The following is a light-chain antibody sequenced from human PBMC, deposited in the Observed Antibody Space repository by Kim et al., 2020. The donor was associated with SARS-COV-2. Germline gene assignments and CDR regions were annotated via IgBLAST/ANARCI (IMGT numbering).Light chain of an antibody. CDR2: DNN. V-gene: IGLV1-51*01. Sequence: QSVLTQPPSVSAAPGQKVTISCSGNTSNIGKRYVSWYQHLPGAAPKLLIHDNNKRPSDIPDRFSGSKSGTSATLDITGLQTGDEADYYCGTWDTSLSAGVFGGGTKVTVL. CDR3: GTWDTSLSAGV. J-gene: IGLJ2*01. CDR1: TSNIGKRY.